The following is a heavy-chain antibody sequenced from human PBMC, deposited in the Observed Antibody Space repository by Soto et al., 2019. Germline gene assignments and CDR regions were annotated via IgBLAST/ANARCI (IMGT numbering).Heavy chain of an antibody. J-gene: IGHJ2*01. V-gene: IGHV1-18*01. CDR2: ISAYNGNT. Sequence: QVQLVQSGAEVKKPGASVKVSCKASGYTFSIYGISWGRQAPGQGLEWMGWISAYNGNTKYAQKLQGRVTVTTDTSTSRAYMELRSLRSDDTAVYYCASDLSSGTYPSFFDLWGRGTLVTVSS. D-gene: IGHD1-26*01. CDR3: ASDLSSGTYPSFFDL. CDR1: GYTFSIYG.